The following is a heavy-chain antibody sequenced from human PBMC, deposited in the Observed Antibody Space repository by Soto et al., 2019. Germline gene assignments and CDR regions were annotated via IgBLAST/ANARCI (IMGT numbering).Heavy chain of an antibody. V-gene: IGHV3-30-3*01. CDR1: GFTFSSYA. D-gene: IGHD2-15*01. CDR3: ASNAQVATPDY. Sequence: QVQLVESGGGVVQPGRSLRLSCAASGFTFSSYAMHWVRQAPGKGLEWVAVISYDGSNKYYADSVKGRFTISRDNSKNTLYLQMNSLRAEDTAVYYCASNAQVATPDYWGQGTLXT. J-gene: IGHJ4*02. CDR2: ISYDGSNK.